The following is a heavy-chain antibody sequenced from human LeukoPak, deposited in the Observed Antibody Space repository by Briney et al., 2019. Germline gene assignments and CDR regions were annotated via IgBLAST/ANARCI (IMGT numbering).Heavy chain of an antibody. CDR3: AKDIGSGRSFDY. CDR1: GFTFHNYA. Sequence: GGSLRLSCAASGFTFHNYAMHWVRQAPGKGLEWVSLIKGNGDTTYNADSVKGRFTISRDNSKNSLYLQINSLRTEDTALYYCAKDIGSGRSFDYWGQGTLDTVSS. D-gene: IGHD6-19*01. J-gene: IGHJ4*02. CDR2: IKGNGDTT. V-gene: IGHV3-43*02.